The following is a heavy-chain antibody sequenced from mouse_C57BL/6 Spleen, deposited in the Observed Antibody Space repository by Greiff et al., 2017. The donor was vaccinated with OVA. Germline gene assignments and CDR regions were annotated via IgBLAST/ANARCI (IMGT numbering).Heavy chain of an antibody. CDR2: FYPGSGSI. CDR1: GYTFTEYT. J-gene: IGHJ4*01. Sequence: QVQLQQSGAELVKPGASVKLSCKASGYTFTEYTIHWVKQRSGQGLEWIGWFYPGSGSIKYNEKFKDKATLTADKSSSTVYMELSRMTSEDSAVYFCARHEGIYYYGKGAMDYWGQGTSVTVSS. V-gene: IGHV1-62-2*01. CDR3: ARHEGIYYYGKGAMDY. D-gene: IGHD1-1*01.